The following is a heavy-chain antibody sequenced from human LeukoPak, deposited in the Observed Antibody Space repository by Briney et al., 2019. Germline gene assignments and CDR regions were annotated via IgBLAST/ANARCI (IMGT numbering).Heavy chain of an antibody. D-gene: IGHD4-17*01. CDR3: ARTPLPTVTTGYYYYMDV. Sequence: ASVKVSCKASGYTFTSYYMHWVRQAPGQGLEWMGIINPSGGSTSYAQKFQGRVTMTRDTSTSTVYMELSSLRSEETAVYYCARTPLPTVTTGYYYYMDVWGKGTTVTVSS. J-gene: IGHJ6*03. CDR2: INPSGGST. V-gene: IGHV1-46*01. CDR1: GYTFTSYY.